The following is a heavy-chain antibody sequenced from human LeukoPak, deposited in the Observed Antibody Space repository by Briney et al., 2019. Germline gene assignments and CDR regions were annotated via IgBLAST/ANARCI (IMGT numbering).Heavy chain of an antibody. D-gene: IGHD1-1*01. J-gene: IGHJ4*02. CDR1: GFIFSTYG. CDR3: ARDKERVAGSDSYFDF. CDR2: IRHDGSIK. Sequence: PGGSLRLSCAASGFIFSTYGMYWVRQAPGKGLEWVAFIRHDGSIKNYADSVKGRSTISRDNSKNTLYLQMNSLRAEDTAVYYCARDKERVAGSDSYFDFWGQGTLVTVSS. V-gene: IGHV3-30*02.